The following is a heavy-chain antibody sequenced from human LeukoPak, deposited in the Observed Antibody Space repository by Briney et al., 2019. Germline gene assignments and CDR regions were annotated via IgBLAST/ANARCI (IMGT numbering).Heavy chain of an antibody. CDR3: ASDHRSSFDY. V-gene: IGHV4-39*07. Sequence: SETLSLTCTVSGGSISSSSYYGGWIRQPPGKGLEWSGSIYYSGSTYYNPSLKSRVTISVDTSKIQFSIKLSSVTAADTGVQYCASDHRSSFDYWGQGTLVTVSS. CDR2: IYYSGST. J-gene: IGHJ4*02. CDR1: GGSISSSSYY.